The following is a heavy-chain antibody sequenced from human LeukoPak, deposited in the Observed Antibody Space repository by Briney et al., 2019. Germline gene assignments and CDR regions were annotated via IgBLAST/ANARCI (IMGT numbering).Heavy chain of an antibody. CDR2: IIPIFGTA. CDR3: ARVRRHDYYDSSGYYYYYYMDV. D-gene: IGHD3-22*01. Sequence: SVKVSCKASGGTFSSYAISWVRQAPGQGLKWMGRIIPIFGTANYAQKFQGRVTITTDESTSTAYMELSSLRSEDTAVYYCARVRRHDYYDSSGYYYYYYMDVWGKGTTVTVSS. J-gene: IGHJ6*03. CDR1: GGTFSSYA. V-gene: IGHV1-69*05.